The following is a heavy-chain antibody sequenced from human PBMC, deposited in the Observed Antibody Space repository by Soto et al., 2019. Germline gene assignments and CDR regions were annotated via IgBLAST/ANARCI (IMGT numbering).Heavy chain of an antibody. Sequence: GGSLRLSCAASGFTFSSYGMHWVRQAPGKGLEWVAVIWYDGSNKYYADSVKGRFTISRDNSKNTLYLQMNSLRAEDTAVYYCARGSLLDTAMVPLDYWGQGTLVTVSS. V-gene: IGHV3-33*01. CDR1: GFTFSSYG. CDR3: ARGSLLDTAMVPLDY. D-gene: IGHD5-18*01. J-gene: IGHJ4*02. CDR2: IWYDGSNK.